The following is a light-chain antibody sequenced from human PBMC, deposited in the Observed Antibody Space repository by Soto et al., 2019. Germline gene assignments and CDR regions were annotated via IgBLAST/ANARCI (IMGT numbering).Light chain of an antibody. J-gene: IGLJ1*01. CDR2: EVS. CDR1: SSDIGGYNY. Sequence: QSVLTQPASVSGSPGQSITISCAGTSSDIGGYNYVSWYQQHPGKAPKVMIYEVSNRPSGVSNRFSGSKSGNTASLTISGVQAEDEADYYCSSFTTRITCVFGTGTKVTVL. CDR3: SSFTTRITCV. V-gene: IGLV2-14*01.